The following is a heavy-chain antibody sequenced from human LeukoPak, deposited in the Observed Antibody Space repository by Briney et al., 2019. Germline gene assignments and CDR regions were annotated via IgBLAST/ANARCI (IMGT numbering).Heavy chain of an antibody. Sequence: PSQTLSLTCTVSGGSISSGDYYWRWIRQPPGKGLEWIGYIYYSGSTYYNPSLKSRVTISVDTSKNQFSLKLSSVTAADTAVYYCARDQPYGDPAADYYGMDVWGKGTTVTVSS. CDR3: ARDQPYGDPAADYYGMDV. J-gene: IGHJ6*04. V-gene: IGHV4-30-4*01. CDR1: GGSISSGDYY. D-gene: IGHD4-17*01. CDR2: IYYSGST.